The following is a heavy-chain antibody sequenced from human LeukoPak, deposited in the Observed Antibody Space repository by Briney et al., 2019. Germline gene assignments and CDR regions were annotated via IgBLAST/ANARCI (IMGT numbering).Heavy chain of an antibody. D-gene: IGHD3-9*01. J-gene: IGHJ4*02. CDR3: ARDRLHYDSLTGYPAD. CDR1: GFTVSSNY. Sequence: QSGGSLRLSCADSGFTVSSNYMRWVRQAPGKGLEWVSVIYSGGSTHYADSVKGRFTISRDNSKNTLYLQVNSLRAEDTAVYYCARDRLHYDSLTGYPADWGQGTLVTVSS. V-gene: IGHV3-66*01. CDR2: IYSGGST.